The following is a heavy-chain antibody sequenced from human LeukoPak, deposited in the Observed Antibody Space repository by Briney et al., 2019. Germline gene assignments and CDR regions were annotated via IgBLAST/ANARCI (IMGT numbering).Heavy chain of an antibody. D-gene: IGHD3-22*01. CDR3: ARDQDYYDSSGYSGFDY. CDR2: IIPILGIA. J-gene: IGHJ4*02. V-gene: IGHV1-69*04. CDR1: GYTFTSYY. Sequence: SVKVSCKASGYTFTSYYMHWVRQAPGQRLEWMGRIIPILGIANYAQKFQGRVTITADKSTSTAYMELSSLRSEDTAVYYCARDQDYYDSSGYSGFDYWGQGTLVTVSS.